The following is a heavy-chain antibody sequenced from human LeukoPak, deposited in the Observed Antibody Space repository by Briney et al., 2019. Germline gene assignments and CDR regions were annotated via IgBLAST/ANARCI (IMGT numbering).Heavy chain of an antibody. CDR2: INPNSGGT. CDR1: GYTFTGYY. V-gene: IGHV1-2*06. J-gene: IGHJ6*03. CDR3: ALGGVICFYYYYYMDV. Sequence: GASVKVSCKASGYTFTGYYMHWVRQAPGQGLDWMGRINPNSGGTNYAQKFQGRVTMTRDTSISTAYMELSRLRSDDTAVYYCALGGVICFYYYYYMDVWGKGTTVTVSS. D-gene: IGHD3-16*02.